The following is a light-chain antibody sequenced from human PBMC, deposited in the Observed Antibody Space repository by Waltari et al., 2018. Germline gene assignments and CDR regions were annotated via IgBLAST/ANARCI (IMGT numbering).Light chain of an antibody. Sequence: DIQMTPSPSTLSASVGDRVTLTCRASQTIVGWLAWYQQKPGKAPKLLIYQASSLESGVPSRFSGSGSGTEFTLTISSLQPDDFATYYCQQYNSYPITFGQGTRLEIK. V-gene: IGKV1-5*03. CDR2: QAS. CDR3: QQYNSYPIT. CDR1: QTIVGW. J-gene: IGKJ5*01.